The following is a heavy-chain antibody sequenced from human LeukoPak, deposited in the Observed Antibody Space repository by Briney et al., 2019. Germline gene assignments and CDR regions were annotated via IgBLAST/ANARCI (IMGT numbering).Heavy chain of an antibody. J-gene: IGHJ4*02. CDR2: IYHIGST. CDR1: GYSISSGYY. V-gene: IGHV4-38-2*01. D-gene: IGHD1-14*01. Sequence: PSETLSLTCSVSGYSISSGYYWGWIRQPPGKGLEWIGSIYHIGSTYYNPSLKSRVTISVDTSKNQFSLKLRSATGADAPVYDCTRRRTWDVDYWGQGTLVTVSA. CDR3: TRRRTWDVDY.